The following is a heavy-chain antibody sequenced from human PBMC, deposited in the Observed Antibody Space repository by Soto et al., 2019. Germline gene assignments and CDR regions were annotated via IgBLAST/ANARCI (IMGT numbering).Heavy chain of an antibody. CDR3: ARGDYSFGYGFDS. V-gene: IGHV3-53*01. J-gene: IGHJ4*02. D-gene: IGHD5-18*01. Sequence: EVQLAESGGGLIQPGGSLRLSCATSGFSGSSNYMSWVRQAPGKGLQWLSVIYSGGTIYYADSVKGRFTISRDNSKKTLYLQMNSLRAEDTAVYYCARGDYSFGYGFDSWGQGTLVTVSS. CDR2: IYSGGTI. CDR1: GFSGSSNY.